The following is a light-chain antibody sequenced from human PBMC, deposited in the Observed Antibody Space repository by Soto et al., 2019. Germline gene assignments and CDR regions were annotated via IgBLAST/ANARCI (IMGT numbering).Light chain of an antibody. V-gene: IGKV1-5*03. CDR3: HQYNSDSPLT. Sequence: QMTQSPSALSAHVANTDTITCRASQNIYTWLAWYQQKPGKAPNLLIYKASRLETGVPSRFSGSGSGTEFTLTISCLQPDDFATYYCHQYNSDSPLTFGGGAKVDIK. CDR2: KAS. CDR1: QNIYTW. J-gene: IGKJ4*01.